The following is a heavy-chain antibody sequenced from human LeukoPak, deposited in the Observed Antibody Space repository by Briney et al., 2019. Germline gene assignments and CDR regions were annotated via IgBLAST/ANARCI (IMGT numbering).Heavy chain of an antibody. J-gene: IGHJ4*02. CDR1: GFTFNTYW. V-gene: IGHV3-7*01. D-gene: IGHD6-13*01. Sequence: PGGSLRLSCAVSGFTFNTYWMSWVRQAPGKGLEWVANIKQDGSETYYVDSVKGRFTISRDNAKNSLFLQMNSLRAEDTAVYYCARKPPPTGYDYWGQGTLVTVSS. CDR2: IKQDGSET. CDR3: ARKPPPTGYDY.